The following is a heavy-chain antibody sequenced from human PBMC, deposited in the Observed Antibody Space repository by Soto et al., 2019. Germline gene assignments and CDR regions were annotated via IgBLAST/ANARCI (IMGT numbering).Heavy chain of an antibody. CDR2: TFYSGST. CDR3: ARQPTTGDTDLWFDP. CDR1: GGSISTSRSH. Sequence: ASETPSLTCNVSGGSISTSRSHLAWIPQPPGKGLDWLANTFYSGSTYYNPSLASRVTVSVDTSKNEFSLKLRSVTAADTAVYYCARQPTTGDTDLWFDPWGQGTLVTVSS. D-gene: IGHD2-21*01. V-gene: IGHV4-39*01. J-gene: IGHJ5*02.